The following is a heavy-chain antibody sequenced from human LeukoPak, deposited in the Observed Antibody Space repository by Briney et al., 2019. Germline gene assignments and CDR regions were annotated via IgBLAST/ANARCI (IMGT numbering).Heavy chain of an antibody. CDR1: GFTFSSYD. J-gene: IGHJ4*02. V-gene: IGHV3-13*01. CDR3: ASLRGRDSSGYYYTYFDY. CDR2: IGTAGDT. D-gene: IGHD3-22*01. Sequence: GGSLRLSCAASGFTFSSYDMHWVRQATGKGLEWVSAIGTAGDTYYPGSVKGRFTISRENAKNSLYLQMNSLRAGDTAVYYCASLRGRDSSGYYYTYFDYWGQGTLVTVSS.